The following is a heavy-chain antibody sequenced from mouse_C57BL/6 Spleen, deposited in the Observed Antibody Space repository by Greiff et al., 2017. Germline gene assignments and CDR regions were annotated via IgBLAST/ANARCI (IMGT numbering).Heavy chain of an antibody. D-gene: IGHD3-2*02. V-gene: IGHV5-6*01. CDR3: ARPPDSSGYAWFAY. J-gene: IGHJ3*01. Sequence: EVQGVESGGDLVKPGGSLKLSCAASGFTFSSYGMSWVRQTPDKRLEWVATISSGGSYTYYPASVKGRFTISRDNAKNTLYLQMSSLKSEDTAMYYCARPPDSSGYAWFAYWGQGTLVTVSA. CDR1: GFTFSSYG. CDR2: ISSGGSYT.